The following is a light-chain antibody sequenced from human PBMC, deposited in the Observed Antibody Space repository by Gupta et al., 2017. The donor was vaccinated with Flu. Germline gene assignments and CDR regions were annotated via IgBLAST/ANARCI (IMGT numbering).Light chain of an antibody. J-gene: IGLJ1*01. CDR2: EAT. CDR1: SSDIGTYNL. V-gene: IGLV2-23*01. Sequence: SALAQPASVSGSPGPSITISCTGTSSDIGTYNLVYWYQPSPDKAPKLVIYEATKRPSGIANRFSGSNSGITASLTIFVLEAEDADYYFCCSYAGANSFVFGAGTKVTVL. CDR3: CSYAGANSFV.